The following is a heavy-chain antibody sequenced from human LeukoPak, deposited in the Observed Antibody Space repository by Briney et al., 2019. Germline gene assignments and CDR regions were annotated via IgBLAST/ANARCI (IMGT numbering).Heavy chain of an antibody. Sequence: SETLSLTCTVSGGSISSYYWSWIRQPPGKGLEWIGYIYYSGSTNYNPSLKSRVTISVDTSKIQFSLKLSSVTAADTAVYYCARAVSASTVYYFDYWGQGTLVTASS. J-gene: IGHJ4*02. CDR3: ARAVSASTVYYFDY. CDR2: IYYSGST. V-gene: IGHV4-59*01. CDR1: GGSISSYY. D-gene: IGHD4-17*01.